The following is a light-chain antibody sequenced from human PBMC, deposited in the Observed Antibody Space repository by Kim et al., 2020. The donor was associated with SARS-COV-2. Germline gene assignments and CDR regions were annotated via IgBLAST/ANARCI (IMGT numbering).Light chain of an antibody. J-gene: IGLJ1*01. Sequence: YELTQPPSVSVSPGQTATITCAGDKVGDRYVCWYQQKPGQSPVLVIYEDNKRPSGIPERFSASNYGNTATLTISGTQAMDEADYYCQAWDRRINFVFGPGTKVTVL. CDR1: KVGDRY. CDR3: QAWDRRINFV. V-gene: IGLV3-1*01. CDR2: EDN.